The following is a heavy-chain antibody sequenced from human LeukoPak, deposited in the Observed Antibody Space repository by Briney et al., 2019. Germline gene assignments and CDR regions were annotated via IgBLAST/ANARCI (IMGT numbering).Heavy chain of an antibody. V-gene: IGHV3-21*04. J-gene: IGHJ4*02. CDR1: GFTFSSYS. CDR2: ISSSSSYI. D-gene: IGHD2-21*02. Sequence: PGGSLRLSCAASGFTFSSYSMNWVRQAPGKGLEWVSSISSSSSYIYYADSVKGRFTISRDNSKNTLYLQMNSLRAEDTAVYYCAKTYCGGDCYFGIPYFDYWGQGTLVTVSS. CDR3: AKTYCGGDCYFGIPYFDY.